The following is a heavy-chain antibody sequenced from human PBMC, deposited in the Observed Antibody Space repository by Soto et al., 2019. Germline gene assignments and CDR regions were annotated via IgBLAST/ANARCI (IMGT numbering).Heavy chain of an antibody. CDR3: ARSGEQQLTRWGFDH. V-gene: IGHV3-30*03. Sequence: QVQLVESGGGVVQPGRSLRLSCAASGITFSSSGMHWVRLAPGKGLEWVAAISYDGSNKYYADSVKGRFTISRDSSKNTLSLQMNSLRTEDTAMYYCARSGEQQLTRWGFDHWGQGTLVTVSS. D-gene: IGHD3-10*01. CDR2: ISYDGSNK. J-gene: IGHJ4*02. CDR1: GITFSSSG.